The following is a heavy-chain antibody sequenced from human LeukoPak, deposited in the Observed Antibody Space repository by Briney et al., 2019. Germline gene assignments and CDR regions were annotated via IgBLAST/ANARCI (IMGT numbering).Heavy chain of an antibody. D-gene: IGHD6-25*01. CDR3: ARGQLSAAVLYYYYGMDV. CDR1: GYTFTSYD. J-gene: IGHJ6*02. CDR2: MNPNRGNT. Sequence: ASVKVSCKASGYTFTSYDINCVRQATGQGLEWMGWMNPNRGNTGYAQKFQGRVTINRHTSISKAYMALSSLRSEDTAVYYCARGQLSAAVLYYYYGMDVWGQGTTVTVSS. V-gene: IGHV1-8*01.